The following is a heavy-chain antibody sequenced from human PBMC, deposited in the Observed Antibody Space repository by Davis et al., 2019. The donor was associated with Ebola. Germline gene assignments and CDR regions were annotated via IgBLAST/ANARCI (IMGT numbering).Heavy chain of an antibody. CDR1: GFVFSDFS. J-gene: IGHJ4*02. D-gene: IGHD3/OR15-3a*01. CDR3: ARDHFFAFDF. V-gene: IGHV3-48*02. CDR2: ITKGSDAI. Sequence: PGGSLRLSCAASGFVFSDFSMNWVRQAPGKGLEWITYITKGSDAIHYADSVKGRFTVSRDNAKSLVLLLMSGLRDEDSAVYYGARDHFFAFDFWSQGIHVSVSS.